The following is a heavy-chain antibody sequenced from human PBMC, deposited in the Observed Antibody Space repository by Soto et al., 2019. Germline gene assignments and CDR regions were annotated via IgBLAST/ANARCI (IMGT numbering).Heavy chain of an antibody. CDR2: ISASGGSS. J-gene: IGHJ6*02. CDR1: GFTFSSFA. CDR3: AKVLLVGLFHGMDV. D-gene: IGHD2-21*01. V-gene: IGHV3-23*01. Sequence: PGGSLRLSCAASGFTFSSFAMTWVRQAPGEGLEWVSSISASGGSSQHADSVKGRFTLSRDDSKNTMYLQMNSLRAEDTAVYYCAKVLLVGLFHGMDVWGQGTTVTVSS.